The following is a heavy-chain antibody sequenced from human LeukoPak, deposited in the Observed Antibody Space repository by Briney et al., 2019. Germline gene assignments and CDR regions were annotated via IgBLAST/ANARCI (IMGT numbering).Heavy chain of an antibody. CDR2: IYHSGST. CDR3: AGKEVVIISPYYMDV. J-gene: IGHJ6*03. CDR1: GGSISSGGYS. Sequence: PSQTLSLTCAVSGGSISSGGYSWSWIRQPPGKGLEWIGYIYHSGSTYYNPSLKSRVTISVDRSKNQFSLKLSSVTAADTAVYYCAGKEVVIISPYYMDVWGKGTTVTVSS. D-gene: IGHD3-3*01. V-gene: IGHV4-30-2*02.